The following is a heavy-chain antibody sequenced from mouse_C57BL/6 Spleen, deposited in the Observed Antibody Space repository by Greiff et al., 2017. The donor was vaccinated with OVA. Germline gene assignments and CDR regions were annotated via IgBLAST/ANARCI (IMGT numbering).Heavy chain of an antibody. Sequence: QVQLQQPGAELVKPGASVKLSCKASGYTFTSYWMHWVKQRPGQGLEWIGMIHPNSGSTNYNEKFKSKATLTVDKSSSTAYMQLSSLTSEDSAVYYCAREDSSGDYFDYWGQGTTLTVSS. CDR1: GYTFTSYW. CDR2: IHPNSGST. J-gene: IGHJ2*01. CDR3: AREDSSGDYFDY. V-gene: IGHV1-64*01. D-gene: IGHD3-2*02.